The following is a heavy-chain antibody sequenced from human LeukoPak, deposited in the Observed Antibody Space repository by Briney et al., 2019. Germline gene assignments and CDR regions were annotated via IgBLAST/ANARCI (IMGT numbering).Heavy chain of an antibody. Sequence: GGSLRLSCAASGFTFSSYAMTWVCQGPGKRLEWVAGISGSATATHYADSVKGRFSIPRDNSKNTVYLQMNSLRAEDTAVYYCAKKGGSGWYSYFDYWGQGTLVTVSS. CDR2: ISGSATAT. D-gene: IGHD6-19*01. CDR3: AKKGGSGWYSYFDY. V-gene: IGHV3-23*01. CDR1: GFTFSSYA. J-gene: IGHJ4*02.